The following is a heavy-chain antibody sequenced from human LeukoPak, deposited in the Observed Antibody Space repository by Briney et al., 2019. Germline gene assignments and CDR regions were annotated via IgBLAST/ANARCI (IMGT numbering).Heavy chain of an antibody. V-gene: IGHV4-39*07. CDR2: IFYSGGT. CDR1: GGSINTPNYY. J-gene: IGHJ4*02. Sequence: SETLSLTCTVSGGSINTPNYYWGWIRQTPGKGLEWIGNIFYSGGTYYSPSLTSRVTISLDTSRNQFSLKLNSVTAADTAVYYCAREGPMFDSGSYSKPLGYWGQGFLVTVSS. CDR3: AREGPMFDSGSYSKPLGY. D-gene: IGHD3-10*01.